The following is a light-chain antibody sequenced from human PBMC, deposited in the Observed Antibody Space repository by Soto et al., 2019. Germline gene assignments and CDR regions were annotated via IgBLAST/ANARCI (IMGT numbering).Light chain of an antibody. J-gene: IGKJ4*01. CDR1: QNIDFF. Sequence: DIQMTQSPSTLSASVGDRVTITCRASQNIDFFLAWYQQKPGKAPKLLIYGASNLESGAPSTFSGSGSGTEFTLTISSLQPDDFATYFCQQYHSFPLTFGGGTKVDNK. CDR3: QQYHSFPLT. CDR2: GAS. V-gene: IGKV1-5*01.